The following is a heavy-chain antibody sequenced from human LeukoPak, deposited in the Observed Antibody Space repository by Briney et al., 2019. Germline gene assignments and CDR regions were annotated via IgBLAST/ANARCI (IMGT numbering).Heavy chain of an antibody. CDR2: ISGSGGST. D-gene: IGHD3-22*01. CDR1: GFTFGSYA. Sequence: GGSLRLSCAASGFTFGSYAMNWVRQAPGKGLEWVSAISGSGGSTYYADSVKGRFTISRDNSKNTLYLQMNSLRAEDTAVYYCAKVSYYDSSGYGDFDYWGQGTLVTVSS. J-gene: IGHJ4*02. CDR3: AKVSYYDSSGYGDFDY. V-gene: IGHV3-23*01.